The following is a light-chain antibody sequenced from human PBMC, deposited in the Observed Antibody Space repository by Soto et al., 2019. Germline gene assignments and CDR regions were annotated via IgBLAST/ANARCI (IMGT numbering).Light chain of an antibody. CDR1: RNDVDGFNY. Sequence: QSVLTQPPSASGSPGQSVTISCTGTRNDVDGFNYVSWYQQHTGKAPKLIIYEVTKRPSGVPDRFSGSKSGNTASLTVSGLQAEDEADYYCSSYVGSNNLLFGGGTKLTVL. V-gene: IGLV2-8*01. CDR3: SSYVGSNNLL. J-gene: IGLJ2*01. CDR2: EVT.